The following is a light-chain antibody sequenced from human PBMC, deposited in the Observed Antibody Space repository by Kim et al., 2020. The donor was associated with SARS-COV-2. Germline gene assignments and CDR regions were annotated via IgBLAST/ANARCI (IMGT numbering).Light chain of an antibody. Sequence: GQSITISCTGTSSDIGAYNYDCCYQHPAGNAPIVIIYDVSGRPSGVSRLSACTTSGTAASLTISVLQADDDAYYYCCSYTTSSTLLFGEGTQLTVL. J-gene: IGLJ3*02. CDR2: DVS. CDR3: CSYTTSSTLL. V-gene: IGLV2-14*03. CDR1: SSDIGAYNY.